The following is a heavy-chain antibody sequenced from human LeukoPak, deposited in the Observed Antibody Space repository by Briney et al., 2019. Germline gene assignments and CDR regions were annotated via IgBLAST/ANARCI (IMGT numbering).Heavy chain of an antibody. J-gene: IGHJ4*02. V-gene: IGHV3-74*01. CDR2: ISFDGSDA. CDR1: GFTFSGFW. CDR3: ARVGSPPSD. D-gene: IGHD2-15*01. Sequence: PGGSQRLSCAASGFTFSGFWMHWVRQAPGKGLVWVSCISFDGSDATYADSVKGRFTISRDNAKNTLHLQMDSLTVEDTAVYYCARVGSPPSDWGQGTLVTVSS.